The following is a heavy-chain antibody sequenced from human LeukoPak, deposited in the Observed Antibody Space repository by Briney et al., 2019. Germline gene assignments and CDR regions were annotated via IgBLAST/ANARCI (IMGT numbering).Heavy chain of an antibody. Sequence: SQTLSLTCAISGDSVSSDSAAWNWIRQSPSRGLEWLGRIYYRSKWYNDYSASVKSRITINPDTSKNQFSLQLNSVTPEDTAVYYCARAVAGTEGWFNSWSQGTLVTVSS. D-gene: IGHD1-1*01. CDR2: IYYRSKWYN. CDR1: GDSVSSDSAA. CDR3: ARAVAGTEGWFNS. V-gene: IGHV6-1*01. J-gene: IGHJ5*01.